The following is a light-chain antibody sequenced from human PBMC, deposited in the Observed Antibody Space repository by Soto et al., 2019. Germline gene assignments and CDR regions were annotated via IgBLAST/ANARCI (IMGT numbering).Light chain of an antibody. CDR2: GAS. Sequence: DIQMTQSPSSLSASVGDRVTITCRASRGLSNHLVWLQQKPGKAPKSLIYGASNLQSGVPSKFSGSGSGADYTLTISSLQPEDVATYYCQQNHLYPLTVGGGTKVEI. CDR1: RGLSNH. CDR3: QQNHLYPLT. V-gene: IGKV1-16*02. J-gene: IGKJ4*01.